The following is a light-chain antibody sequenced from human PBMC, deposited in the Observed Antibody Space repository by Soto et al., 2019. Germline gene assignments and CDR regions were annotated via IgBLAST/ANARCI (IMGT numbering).Light chain of an antibody. CDR1: SSNLGSNP. V-gene: IGLV1-44*01. CDR2: TNN. J-gene: IGLJ7*01. CDR3: ATWDDSLNGHV. Sequence: QSVLTQPPSASGTPGQRVTISCSGSSSNLGSNPVNWYQQLPGTAPKLLIYTNNQRPSGVPDRFSGSRSGTSASLAISGLQSEDEADYYCATWDDSLNGHVLGGGTQLTVL.